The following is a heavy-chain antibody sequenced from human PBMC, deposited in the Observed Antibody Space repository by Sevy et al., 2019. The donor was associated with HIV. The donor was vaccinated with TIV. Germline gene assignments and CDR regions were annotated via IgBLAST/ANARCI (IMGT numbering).Heavy chain of an antibody. D-gene: IGHD2-2*01. CDR1: GFTFSSYS. J-gene: IGHJ5*02. Sequence: GGSLRLSCAASGFTFSSYSMNWVRQAPGKGLEWVSYISSTSGTIYYADSVKGRFTISRDNARNSLHLQMSSLRDEDTAVYYCARDCISTTCYANWFDPWGQRTLVTVSS. CDR2: ISSTSGTI. CDR3: ARDCISTTCYANWFDP. V-gene: IGHV3-48*02.